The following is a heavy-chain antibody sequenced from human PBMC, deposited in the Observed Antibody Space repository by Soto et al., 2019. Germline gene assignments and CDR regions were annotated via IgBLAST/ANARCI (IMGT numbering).Heavy chain of an antibody. V-gene: IGHV3-21*01. Sequence: PRWSLRLSCSASVFTFKLYTMHWVRQAPGKGLEWVSFCTPSSSSISYADSVEGRFTISRDNARNSLYLQIHNLRAEDTAVYYCARDAASSLDHWGQGTLVTVSS. CDR3: ARDAASSLDH. CDR2: CTPSSSSI. CDR1: VFTFKLYT. D-gene: IGHD6-13*01. J-gene: IGHJ4*02.